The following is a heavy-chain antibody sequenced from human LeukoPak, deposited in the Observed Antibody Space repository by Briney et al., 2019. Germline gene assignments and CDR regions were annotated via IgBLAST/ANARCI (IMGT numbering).Heavy chain of an antibody. CDR3: AKQGQSSRWYDFDY. V-gene: IGHV3-23*01. Sequence: GGSLRLSCAASGFTFSSYAMSWVRQAPGKGLEWVSGISGSGGSTYYVDSVKGRFTISRDNSKNTLNLQMNNLRAEDTAVYYCAKQGQSSRWYDFDYWGQGTLVTVSS. CDR2: ISGSGGST. J-gene: IGHJ4*02. D-gene: IGHD6-13*01. CDR1: GFTFSSYA.